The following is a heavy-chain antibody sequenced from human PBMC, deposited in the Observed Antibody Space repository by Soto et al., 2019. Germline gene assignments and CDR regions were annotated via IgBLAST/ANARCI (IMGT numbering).Heavy chain of an antibody. J-gene: IGHJ4*02. Sequence: GGSLRLSCAASGFTFSSYGMHWVRQAPGKGLEWVAVISYDGSNKYYADSVKGRFTISRDNSKNTLYLQMNSLRAEDTAVYYCAKLGKSSSPVDYWGQGTLVTVSS. CDR1: GFTFSSYG. CDR2: ISYDGSNK. D-gene: IGHD6-13*01. CDR3: AKLGKSSSPVDY. V-gene: IGHV3-30*18.